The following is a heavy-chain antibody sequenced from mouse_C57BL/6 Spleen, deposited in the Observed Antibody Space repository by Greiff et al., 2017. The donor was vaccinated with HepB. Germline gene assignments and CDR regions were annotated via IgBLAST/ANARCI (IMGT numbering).Heavy chain of an antibody. CDR1: GYTFTDYE. J-gene: IGHJ2*01. V-gene: IGHV1-15*01. CDR3: TRSGSKETDY. D-gene: IGHD1-3*01. Sequence: VQLQESGAELVRPGASVTLSCKASGYTFTDYEMHWVKQTPVHGLEWIGAIDPETGGTAYNQKFKGKAILTADKSSSTAYMELRSLTSEDSAVYYCTRSGSKETDYWGQGTTLTVSS. CDR2: IDPETGGT.